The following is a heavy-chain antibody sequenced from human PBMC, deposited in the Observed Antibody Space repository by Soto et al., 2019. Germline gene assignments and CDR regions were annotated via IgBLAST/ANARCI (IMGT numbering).Heavy chain of an antibody. J-gene: IGHJ6*02. CDR1: GFTFSDYY. Sequence: VGSLRLSCAASGFTFSDYYMSWIRQAPEKGLEWVSHISGTGSTIYYADSVKGRFTISRDNAKNSLYLQMNSLRAEDTAVYYCARKAVDYYYYGMDVWGQGTAVTVSS. CDR2: ISGTGSTI. V-gene: IGHV3-11*01. D-gene: IGHD6-19*01. CDR3: ARKAVDYYYYGMDV.